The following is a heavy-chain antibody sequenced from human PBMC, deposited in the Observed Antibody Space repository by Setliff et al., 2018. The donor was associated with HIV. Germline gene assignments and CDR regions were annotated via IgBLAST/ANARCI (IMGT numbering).Heavy chain of an antibody. J-gene: IGHJ6*03. CDR1: GFTFSTYR. CDR3: ARAGVVEGYYYYYYMDV. V-gene: IGHV3-21*01. D-gene: IGHD2-15*01. CDR2: ISSSSSYI. Sequence: GGSLRLSCAASGFTFSTYRMNWVRQAPGKGLEWVSSISSSSSYIYYADSLKGRFTISRDNAKNSLYLQMNSLRADDTAVYYCARAGVVEGYYYYYYMDVWGKGTTVTVSS.